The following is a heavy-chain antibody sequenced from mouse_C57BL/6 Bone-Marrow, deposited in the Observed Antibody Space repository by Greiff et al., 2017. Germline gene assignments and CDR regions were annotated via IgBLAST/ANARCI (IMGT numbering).Heavy chain of an antibody. CDR3: ARDRGNYYGSSYYFDY. CDR2: ISDGGSYT. Sequence: EVMLVESGGGLVKPGGSLKLSCAASGFTFSSYAMSWVRQTPEKRLEWVATISDGGSYTYYPDNVKGRFTISRDNAKNNLYLQMSHLKSEDKAMYYCARDRGNYYGSSYYFDYWGQGTTLTVSS. V-gene: IGHV5-4*01. D-gene: IGHD1-1*01. J-gene: IGHJ2*01. CDR1: GFTFSSYA.